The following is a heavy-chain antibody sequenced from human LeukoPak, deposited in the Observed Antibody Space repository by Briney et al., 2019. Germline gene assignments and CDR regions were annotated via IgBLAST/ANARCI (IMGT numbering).Heavy chain of an antibody. D-gene: IGHD5-12*01. CDR1: GYSFTTYW. J-gene: IGHJ4*02. CDR2: INPADSDT. Sequence: GESLKISCKASGYSFTTYWIAWVRQMPGKGLEWMGIINPADSDTRYSPSSQGQVTIPADKSISTAYLQWSSLKASDTAIYYCARQWLFDYWGQGTLVTVSS. V-gene: IGHV5-51*01. CDR3: ARQWLFDY.